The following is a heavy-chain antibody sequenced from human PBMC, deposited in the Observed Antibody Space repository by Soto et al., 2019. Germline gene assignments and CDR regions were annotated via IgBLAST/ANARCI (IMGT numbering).Heavy chain of an antibody. CDR1: GYTFTSYF. Sequence: ASVKVSCKASGYTFTSYFITWVRQAPGQGLEWMGWISAYNGNTNYAQMLQGRVTMTTDTSTATAYMEMRSLRSDDTAVYYCARKNYYSGMDVWGQGTTVTVSS. CDR2: ISAYNGNT. CDR3: ARKNYYSGMDV. J-gene: IGHJ6*02. V-gene: IGHV1-18*01.